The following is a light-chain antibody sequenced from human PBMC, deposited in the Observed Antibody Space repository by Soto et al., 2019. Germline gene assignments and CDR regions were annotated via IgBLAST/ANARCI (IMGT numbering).Light chain of an antibody. CDR2: EVS. CDR1: SSDVGKYSY. Sequence: QSALTQPASVSGSPGQSIAISFTGTSSDVGKYSYVSWFQQYPGNAPKLMIYEVSNRPSGVSNRFSGSKSGNTASLTISGLQGEDEAYYYCSSFTTSSTWVFGGGTKVTVL. J-gene: IGLJ3*02. CDR3: SSFTTSSTWV. V-gene: IGLV2-14*01.